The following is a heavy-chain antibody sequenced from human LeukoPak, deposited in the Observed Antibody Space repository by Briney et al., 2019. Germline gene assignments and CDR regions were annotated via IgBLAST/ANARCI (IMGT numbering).Heavy chain of an antibody. V-gene: IGHV1-18*01. CDR1: GYTFTSFD. CDR3: ARVSRGVNICDS. J-gene: IGHJ4*02. CDR2: ISVYNGDT. Sequence: ASVKVSCKASGYTFTSFDISWVRQAPGQGLEWMGWISVYNGDTNYAQKLQDRVAMTTDTSTSTAYMELRSLRSDDTAVYYCARVSRGVNICDSWGQGTLVTVSS. D-gene: IGHD2/OR15-2a*01.